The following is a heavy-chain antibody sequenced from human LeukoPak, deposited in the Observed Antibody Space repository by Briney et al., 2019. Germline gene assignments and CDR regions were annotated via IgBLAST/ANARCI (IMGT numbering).Heavy chain of an antibody. CDR2: IDQDGSEK. Sequence: GGSLRLSCAASGFTFSSYWMTWVRQAPGKGLEWVANIDQDGSEKYYVDSVKGRFTISRDNAKNSLYLQMNSLRAEDTAVYYCARAYYDFWSGYSTFDYWGQGTLVTVSS. V-gene: IGHV3-7*01. CDR3: ARAYYDFWSGYSTFDY. D-gene: IGHD3-3*01. CDR1: GFTFSSYW. J-gene: IGHJ4*02.